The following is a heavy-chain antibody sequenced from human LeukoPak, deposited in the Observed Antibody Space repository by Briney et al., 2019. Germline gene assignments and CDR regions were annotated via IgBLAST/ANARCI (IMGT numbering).Heavy chain of an antibody. CDR1: GYTFTSYY. CDR2: INPSGGST. V-gene: IGHV1-46*01. Sequence: ASVKVSCKASGYTFTSYYMHWVRQAPGQGLEWMGIINPSGGSTSYAQKFQGRVTMTRDMSTSTVYMELRSLRSDDTAVYYCARVPSDYGDYEYYFDYWGQGTLVTVSS. CDR3: ARVPSDYGDYEYYFDY. J-gene: IGHJ4*02. D-gene: IGHD4-17*01.